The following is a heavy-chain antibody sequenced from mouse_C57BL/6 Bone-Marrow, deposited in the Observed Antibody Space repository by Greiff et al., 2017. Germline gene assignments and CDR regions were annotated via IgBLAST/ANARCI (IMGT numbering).Heavy chain of an antibody. CDR3: TTTVRNPYYFDY. CDR2: IDPGNGDT. CDR1: GFNIKDDY. Sequence: VQLQQSGAELVRPGASVKLSCTASGFNIKDDYMHWVKQRTEQGLEWIGWIDPGNGDTEYAAKFQGKATITADTSSNTAYLQLSSLTSEDTAVYYCTTTVRNPYYFDYWGQGTTLTVSS. J-gene: IGHJ2*01. V-gene: IGHV14-4*01.